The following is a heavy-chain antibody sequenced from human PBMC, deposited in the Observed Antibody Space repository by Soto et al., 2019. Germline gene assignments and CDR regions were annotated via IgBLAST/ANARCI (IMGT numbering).Heavy chain of an antibody. Sequence: GGSLRLSCAASGFTFSSYEMNWVRQAPGKGLEWVSYISRGGGTIYYADSVKGRFTISRDNAKNSLYLQMNSLRAEDTAVYYCARDDSGWDYWGQGTLVTVSS. V-gene: IGHV3-48*03. CDR2: ISRGGGTI. CDR3: ARDDSGWDY. J-gene: IGHJ4*02. CDR1: GFTFSSYE. D-gene: IGHD5-12*01.